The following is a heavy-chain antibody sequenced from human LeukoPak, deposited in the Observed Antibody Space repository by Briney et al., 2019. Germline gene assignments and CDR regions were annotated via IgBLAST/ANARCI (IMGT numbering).Heavy chain of an antibody. CDR3: ARATQYYYDSSGYPSSDYYFDY. V-gene: IGHV4-34*01. CDR2: INHSGST. CDR1: GGSFSGYY. J-gene: IGHJ4*02. D-gene: IGHD3-22*01. Sequence: PSETLSLTCAVYGGSFSGYYWSWIRQPPGKGLEWIGEINHSGSTNYNPSLKSRVTISVDTSKNQFSLKLSSVTAADTAVYYCARATQYYYDSSGYPSSDYYFDYWGQGTLVTVSS.